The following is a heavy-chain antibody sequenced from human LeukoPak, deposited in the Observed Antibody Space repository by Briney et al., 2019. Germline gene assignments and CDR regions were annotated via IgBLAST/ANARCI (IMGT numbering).Heavy chain of an antibody. J-gene: IGHJ4*02. CDR3: ARGYCSGDSCYRHDY. D-gene: IGHD2-15*01. CDR2: ISYDGSNK. CDR1: GFTFSGYA. V-gene: IGHV3-30-3*01. Sequence: GGSLRLSCAASGFTFSGYAMHWVRQAPGKGLEWVAVISYDGSNKYYADSVKGRFTISRDNSKNTLYLQMNSLRAEDTAVFYCARGYCSGDSCYRHDYWGRGALVTVYS.